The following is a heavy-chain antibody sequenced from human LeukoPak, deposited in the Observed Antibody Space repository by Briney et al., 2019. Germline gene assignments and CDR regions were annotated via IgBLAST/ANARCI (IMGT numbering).Heavy chain of an antibody. V-gene: IGHV4-34*01. D-gene: IGHD3-3*02. CDR3: ARARSLDPGPGSRYNWFDP. CDR2: INHGGST. Sequence: PSETLSLTCAVYGGSSTGYYWSWIRQPPGKGLEWIGEINHGGSTNYNPSLKSRVTISVDTSKNKFSLKLSSVTAADTAVYYCARARSLDPGPGSRYNWFDPWGQGTLVTVSS. CDR1: GGSSTGYY. J-gene: IGHJ5*02.